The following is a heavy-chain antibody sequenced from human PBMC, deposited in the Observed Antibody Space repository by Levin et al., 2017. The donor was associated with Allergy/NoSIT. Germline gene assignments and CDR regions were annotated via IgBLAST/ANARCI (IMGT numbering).Heavy chain of an antibody. D-gene: IGHD2-2*01. V-gene: IGHV1-69*13. CDR2: IIPIFGTA. J-gene: IGHJ4*02. CDR3: ARGRGYCSSTSGYLHY. Sequence: GASVKVSCKASGGTFSSYAISWVRQAPGQGLEWMGGIIPIFGTANYAQKFQGRVTITADESTSTAYMELSSLRSEDTAVYYCARGRGYCSSTSGYLHYWGQGTLVTVSS. CDR1: GGTFSSYA.